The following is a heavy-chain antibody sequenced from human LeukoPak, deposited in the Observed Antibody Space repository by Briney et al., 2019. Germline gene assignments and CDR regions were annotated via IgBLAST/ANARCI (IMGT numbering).Heavy chain of an antibody. CDR1: GGSFSGYY. CDR2: INHSGST. J-gene: IGHJ4*02. CDR3: ARRMAARPISWYY. D-gene: IGHD6-6*01. V-gene: IGHV4-34*01. Sequence: PSETLSLTCAVYGGSFSGYYWSWIRQPPGKGLEWIGEINHSGSTNYNPSLKSRVTISVDTSKNQFSLKLSSVTAADTAVYYCARRMAARPISWYYWGQGTLVTVSS.